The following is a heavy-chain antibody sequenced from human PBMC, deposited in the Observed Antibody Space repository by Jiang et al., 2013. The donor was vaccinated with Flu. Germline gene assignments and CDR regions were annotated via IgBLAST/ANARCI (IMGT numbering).Heavy chain of an antibody. V-gene: IGHV4-34*01. D-gene: IGHD3-3*01. CDR1: GGSFSGYY. Sequence: LLKPSETLSLTCAVYGGSFSGYYWSWIRQPPGKGLEWIGEINHSGSTNYNPSLKSRVTISVDTSKNQFSLKLSSVTAADTAVYYCARGRFRIRHWFDPWGQGTLVTVSS. CDR3: ARGRFRIRHWFDP. CDR2: INHSGST. J-gene: IGHJ5*02.